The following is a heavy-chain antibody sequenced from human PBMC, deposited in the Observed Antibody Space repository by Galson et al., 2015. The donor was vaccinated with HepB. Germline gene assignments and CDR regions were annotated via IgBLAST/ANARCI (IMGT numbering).Heavy chain of an antibody. CDR3: ARDRSGYFQH. CDR2: ISGSGGGT. J-gene: IGHJ1*01. CDR1: GFTFSSYA. V-gene: IGHV3-23*01. D-gene: IGHD3-10*01. Sequence: SLRLSCAASGFTFSSYAMRWVRQAPGKGLEWVSAISGSGGGTHYADSVKGRFTISRDNSKNTLYLQMNSLRAEDTAVYYCARDRSGYFQHWGQGTLVTVSS.